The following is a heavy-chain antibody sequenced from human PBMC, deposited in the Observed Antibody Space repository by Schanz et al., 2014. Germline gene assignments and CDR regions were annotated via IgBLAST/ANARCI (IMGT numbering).Heavy chain of an antibody. CDR3: ARDNGSIPAASSFEY. D-gene: IGHD1-26*01. J-gene: IGHJ4*02. CDR1: GYDFHIYA. Sequence: QILLVQPGPEVKKPGASVTVSCKASGYDFHIYAYSWVRQAPGQGPEWIGWISGYTGDAKYAQKFEHRGNITADSTTSTAYMELRSLMRDDTAAECCARDNGSIPAASSFEYWGQGTRVTVSS. V-gene: IGHV1-18*01. CDR2: ISGYTGDA.